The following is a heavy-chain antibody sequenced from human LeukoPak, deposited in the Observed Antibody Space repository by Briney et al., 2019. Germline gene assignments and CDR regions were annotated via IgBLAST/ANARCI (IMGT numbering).Heavy chain of an antibody. J-gene: IGHJ4*02. D-gene: IGHD2-21*01. V-gene: IGHV1-2*06. CDR3: ARAVVVTNFDY. CDR1: GYTFTGYY. Sequence: PSVTLSCTSSGYTFTGYYMHWVWQPPGPGIEWMGRINTNSGGRNYAQTFHGRVTMTRDTSVSTAYMELSRVRCDDTAVYYCARAVVVTNFDYWGQGTLVTVSS. CDR2: INTNSGGR.